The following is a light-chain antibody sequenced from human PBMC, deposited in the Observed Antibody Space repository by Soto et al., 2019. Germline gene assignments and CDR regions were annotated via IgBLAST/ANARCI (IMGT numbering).Light chain of an antibody. V-gene: IGKV1-13*02. J-gene: IGKJ4*01. CDR2: DAS. CDR1: QGIGSA. CDR3: QQFNSFPRT. Sequence: AIQLTQSPSSLSASVGDRVTITCRASQGIGSALAWYQQKSGKAPKFLIYDASSLASGVPSRFSGSGSGTDFTLTISSLQPEDFATYYCQQFNSFPRTFGGGAKVEIK.